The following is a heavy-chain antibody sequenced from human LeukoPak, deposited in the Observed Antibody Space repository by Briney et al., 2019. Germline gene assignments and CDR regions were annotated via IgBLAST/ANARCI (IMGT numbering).Heavy chain of an antibody. Sequence: SETLSLTCAVSGGSISSSNWWSRVRQPPGKGLEWIGEIYHSGSTNYNPSLKSRVTISVDKSKNQFSLKLSSVTAADTAVYYCASRHCSSTSCYGFWGQGTLVTVSS. J-gene: IGHJ4*02. V-gene: IGHV4-4*02. D-gene: IGHD2-2*01. CDR3: ASRHCSSTSCYGF. CDR2: IYHSGST. CDR1: GGSISSSNW.